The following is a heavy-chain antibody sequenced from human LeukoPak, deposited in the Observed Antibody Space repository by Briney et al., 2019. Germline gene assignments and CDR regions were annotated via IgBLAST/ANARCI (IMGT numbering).Heavy chain of an antibody. CDR1: GFTFSSYA. V-gene: IGHV3-23*01. Sequence: GGSLRLSCAASGFTFSSYAMSWVRQAPGKELEWVSAISGSGGSTYYADSVKGRFTISRDNSKNTLYLQMNSLRAEDTAVYYCAKGQGNYYYYGMDVWGQGTTVTVYS. J-gene: IGHJ6*02. CDR2: ISGSGGST. CDR3: AKGQGNYYYYGMDV.